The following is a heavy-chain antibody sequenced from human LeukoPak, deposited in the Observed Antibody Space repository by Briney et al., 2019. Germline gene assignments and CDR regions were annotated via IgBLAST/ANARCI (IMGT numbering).Heavy chain of an antibody. D-gene: IGHD3-10*01. CDR3: AKAYGSGNYHNYFDY. CDR1: GFTLSSYG. V-gene: IGHV3-30*02. CDR2: IRYDGSNK. Sequence: GGSLRLSCTASGFTLSSYGMHWFRQAPGKGLEGVAFIRYDGSNKNYADSAKSRFTISRDNSKNTLYLQMNSLRAEDTAVYYCAKAYGSGNYHNYFDYWGQGTLVTVSS. J-gene: IGHJ4*02.